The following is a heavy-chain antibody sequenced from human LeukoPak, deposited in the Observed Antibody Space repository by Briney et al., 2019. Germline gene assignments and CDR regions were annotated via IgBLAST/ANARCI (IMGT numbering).Heavy chain of an antibody. CDR1: GFTFSSYA. D-gene: IGHD6-13*01. CDR3: ASSIAAANYGMDV. V-gene: IGHV3-30*04. J-gene: IGHJ6*02. CDR2: ISYDGSNK. Sequence: PGGSLRLSCAASGFTFSSYAMHWVRQAPGKGLEWVAVISYDGSNKYYADSVKGRFTISRDNPKNTLYLQMNSLRAEDTAVYYCASSIAAANYGMDVWGQGTTVTVSS.